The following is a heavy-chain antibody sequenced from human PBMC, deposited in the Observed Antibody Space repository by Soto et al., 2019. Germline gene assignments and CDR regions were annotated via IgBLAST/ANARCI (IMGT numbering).Heavy chain of an antibody. CDR3: ASDRCSGGSCHSGRKWRYFDN. D-gene: IGHD2-15*01. J-gene: IGHJ4*02. V-gene: IGHV4-4*02. Sequence: QVQLQESGPGLVKPSGTLSLTCAVSGGSISSSNWWSWVRQPPGKGLEWIGGIYHSGSTKYNPSLKNQTTISVDKSKNRFSLKLSSVTAADTDGYYCASDRCSGGSCHSGRKWRYFDNWGQGTLVTVSS. CDR1: GGSISSSNW. CDR2: IYHSGST.